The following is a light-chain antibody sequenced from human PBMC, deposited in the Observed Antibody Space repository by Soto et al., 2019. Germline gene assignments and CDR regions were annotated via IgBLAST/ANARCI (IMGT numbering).Light chain of an antibody. CDR1: SGHSNYA. CDR3: QTWGTGIRV. J-gene: IGLJ2*01. CDR2: LNSDGSH. V-gene: IGLV4-69*01. Sequence: QSVLTQSPSASASLGASVKLTCTLSSGHSNYAIAWYQQQPEKGPRYLMILNSDGSHIKGDGIPDRFSGSSSGAERYLTISSLQSEDEADYYCQTWGTGIRVFGGGTKVTVL.